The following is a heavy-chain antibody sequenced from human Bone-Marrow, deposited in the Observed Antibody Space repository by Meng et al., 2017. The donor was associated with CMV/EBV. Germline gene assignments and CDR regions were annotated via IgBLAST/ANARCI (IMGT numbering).Heavy chain of an antibody. D-gene: IGHD6-13*01. Sequence: QAQRGQAGAEVKKPGASVKVSCKVSGYTLTELSMHWVRQAPGKGLEWMGGFDPEDGETIYAQKFQGRVTMTEDTSTDTAYMELSSLRSEDTAMYYCATDYFRRYSSSWRFDYWGQGTLVTVSS. CDR1: GYTLTELS. J-gene: IGHJ4*02. V-gene: IGHV1-24*01. CDR2: FDPEDGET. CDR3: ATDYFRRYSSSWRFDY.